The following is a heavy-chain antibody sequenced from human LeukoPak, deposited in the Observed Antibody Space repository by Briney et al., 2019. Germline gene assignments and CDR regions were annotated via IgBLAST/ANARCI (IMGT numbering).Heavy chain of an antibody. CDR2: ISAHNGNT. J-gene: IGHJ4*02. Sequence: GASVKVSCKASGYTFTSYGISWVRQAPGQGLEWMGWISAHNGNTNYAQKLQGRVTMTTDTSTSTAYMELRSLRSDDTAVYYCARDATGSSGWYGSAEYYFDYWGQGTLVTVSS. CDR3: ARDATGSSGWYGSAEYYFDY. CDR1: GYTFTSYG. D-gene: IGHD6-19*01. V-gene: IGHV1-18*01.